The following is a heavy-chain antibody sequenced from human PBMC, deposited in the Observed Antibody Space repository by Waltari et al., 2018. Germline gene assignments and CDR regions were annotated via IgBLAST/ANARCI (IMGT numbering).Heavy chain of an antibody. V-gene: IGHV4-59*11. CDR2: IYYSGST. J-gene: IGHJ2*01. CDR1: GGSISSHY. D-gene: IGHD6-19*01. Sequence: QVQLQESGPGLVKPSETLSLTCTVSGGSISSHYWRWLRQPPGKGLEWIGYIYYSGSTNYNPSLKSRVTISVDTSKNQFSLKLSSVTAADTAVYYCARLYSSGWYFDLWGRGTLVTVSS. CDR3: ARLYSSGWYFDL.